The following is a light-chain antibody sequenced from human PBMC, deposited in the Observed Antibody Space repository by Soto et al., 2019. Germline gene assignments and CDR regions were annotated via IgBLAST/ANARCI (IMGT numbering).Light chain of an antibody. J-gene: IGLJ1*01. CDR2: EVS. CDR3: TSYAGSNVHYV. CDR1: SSDVGNYNY. Sequence: QSALTQPPSASGSPGQSVTISCTGSSSDVGNYNYVSWYQHHPGKAPKLMIYEVSKRPSGVPDRFSGSKSGNTASLTVSGLRAEDEADYYCTSYAGSNVHYVFGTGTQLTVL. V-gene: IGLV2-8*01.